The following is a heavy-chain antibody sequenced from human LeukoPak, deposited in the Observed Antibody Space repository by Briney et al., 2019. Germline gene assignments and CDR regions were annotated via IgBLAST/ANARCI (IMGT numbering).Heavy chain of an antibody. CDR1: GYSFTSYW. J-gene: IGHJ4*02. CDR2: INPADSDT. Sequence: GESLKISCKTSGYSFTSYWIAWVRPIPGKGLEWVGIINPADSDTRYSLSLQGQVTISADRSISTAYLQWSSLKASDTAIYYCARGEGGYNYAFWGQGTLVSVSS. CDR3: ARGEGGYNYAF. D-gene: IGHD5-24*01. V-gene: IGHV5-51*01.